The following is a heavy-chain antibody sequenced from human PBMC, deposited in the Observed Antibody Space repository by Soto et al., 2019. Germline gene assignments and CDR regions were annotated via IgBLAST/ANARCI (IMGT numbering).Heavy chain of an antibody. CDR3: ARDSPLRYSSGWRVFAPTRTSYETRLPDY. J-gene: IGHJ4*02. CDR2: IWYDGSNK. D-gene: IGHD6-19*01. V-gene: IGHV3-33*01. CDR1: GFTFSSYG. Sequence: GGSLRLSCAASGFTFSSYGMHWVRQAPGKGLEWVAVIWYDGSNKYYADSVKGRFTISRDNSKNTLYLQMNSLRAEDTAVYYCARDSPLRYSSGWRVFAPTRTSYETRLPDYWGQGTLVTVSS.